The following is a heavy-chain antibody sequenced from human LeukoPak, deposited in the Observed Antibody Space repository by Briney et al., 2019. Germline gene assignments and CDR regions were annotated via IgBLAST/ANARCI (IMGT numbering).Heavy chain of an antibody. CDR1: GGSMSGYY. Sequence: SETLSFTCTVSGGSMSGYYWTWIRQPQGKGLEWIAYIYYTGSTNYNRSLESRVTISVHTSKNQFSLRLRSVAAADTAVYYCARLRGNYFPDFWGQGTLVTVSS. CDR3: ARLRGNYFPDF. V-gene: IGHV4-59*13. CDR2: IYYTGST. J-gene: IGHJ4*02. D-gene: IGHD2/OR15-2a*01.